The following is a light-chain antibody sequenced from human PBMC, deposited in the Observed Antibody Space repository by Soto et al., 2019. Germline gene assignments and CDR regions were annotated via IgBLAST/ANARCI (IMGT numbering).Light chain of an antibody. Sequence: DIQMTQSPSSLSASVGDRVTITCRASQNINNYLNWYQQKPGKAPKLLIYAASSLQSGVPSRFSGSVSGTDFTLTISSLQPEDFATYYGQQSYSNLYTFGLGTKLEIK. J-gene: IGKJ2*01. CDR2: AAS. V-gene: IGKV1-39*01. CDR3: QQSYSNLYT. CDR1: QNINNY.